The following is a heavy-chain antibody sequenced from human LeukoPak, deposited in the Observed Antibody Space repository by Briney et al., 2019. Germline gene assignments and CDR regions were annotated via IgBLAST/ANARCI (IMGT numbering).Heavy chain of an antibody. V-gene: IGHV1-18*04. D-gene: IGHD2-15*01. CDR1: GYTFTSYG. CDR3: ARDRGIYCSGGSCFDY. CDR2: ISAYNGNT. Sequence: ASVKVSCKASGYTFTSYGISWVRQAPGQGLEWMGWISAYNGNTNYAQKLQGRVTTTTDTSTSTAYMELRSLRSDDTAVYYCARDRGIYCSGGSCFDYWGQGTLVTVSS. J-gene: IGHJ4*02.